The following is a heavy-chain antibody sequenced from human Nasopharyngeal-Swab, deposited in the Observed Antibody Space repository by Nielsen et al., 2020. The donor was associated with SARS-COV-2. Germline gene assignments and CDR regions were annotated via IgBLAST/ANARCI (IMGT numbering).Heavy chain of an antibody. D-gene: IGHD3-3*01. CDR2: INHSGST. CDR3: ARAGRTIFGVVTSFDY. V-gene: IGHV4-34*01. CDR1: GGSFSGYY. Sequence: SETLSLTCAVYGGSFSGYYWSWIRQPPGKGLEWIGEINHSGSTNYNPSLKSRVTISVDTSKNQFSLKLSSVTAADTAVYYCARAGRTIFGVVTSFDYWGQGTLVTVSS. J-gene: IGHJ4*02.